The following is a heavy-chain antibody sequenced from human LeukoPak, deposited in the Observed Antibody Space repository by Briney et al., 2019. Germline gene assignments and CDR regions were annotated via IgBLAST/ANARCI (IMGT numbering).Heavy chain of an antibody. CDR3: ARNAGTTGYYYDSSGYYRDYFDY. J-gene: IGHJ4*02. CDR1: GGSFSGYY. Sequence: PSETLSLTCAVYGGSFSGYYWSWIRQPPGKGLEWIGEINHSGSTNYNPSLKSRVTISVDTSKNQFSLKLSSVTAADTAVYYCARNAGTTGYYYDSSGYYRDYFDYWGQGTLVTVSS. V-gene: IGHV4-34*01. D-gene: IGHD3-22*01. CDR2: INHSGST.